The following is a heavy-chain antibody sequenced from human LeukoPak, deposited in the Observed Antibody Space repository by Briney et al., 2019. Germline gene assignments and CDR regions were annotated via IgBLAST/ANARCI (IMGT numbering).Heavy chain of an antibody. CDR3: ARQGSGWYLAFDI. D-gene: IGHD6-19*01. CDR1: GGSISIYY. Sequence: PSETLSLTCTVCGGSISIYYWSWIRQPPGKGLEWIGYIYYSGSTNYNPSLKSRVTISVDTSKNQFSLKLSSVTAADTAVYYCARQGSGWYLAFDIWGQGTMVTVSS. CDR2: IYYSGST. V-gene: IGHV4-59*08. J-gene: IGHJ3*02.